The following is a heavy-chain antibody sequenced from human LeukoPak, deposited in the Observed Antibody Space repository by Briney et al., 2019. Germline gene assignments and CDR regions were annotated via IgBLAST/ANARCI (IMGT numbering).Heavy chain of an antibody. CDR3: AREGSGSYYYYYYYMDV. D-gene: IGHD1-26*01. V-gene: IGHV3-48*01. CDR2: ISSSSSTI. J-gene: IGHJ6*03. CDR1: GFTFGDYA. Sequence: QPGGSLRLSCTASGFTFGDYAMSWFRQAPGKGLEWVSYISSSSSTIYYADSVKGRFTISRDNAKNSLYLQMNSLRAEDTAVYYCAREGSGSYYYYYYYMDVWGKGTTVTVSS.